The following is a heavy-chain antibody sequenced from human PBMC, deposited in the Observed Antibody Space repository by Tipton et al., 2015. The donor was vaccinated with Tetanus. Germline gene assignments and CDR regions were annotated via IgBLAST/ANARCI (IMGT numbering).Heavy chain of an antibody. CDR1: GFTFSDYY. Sequence: SLRLSCAASGFTFSDYYMSWIRQAPGKGLEWVSYISSSSSYTNYADSVKGRFTISRDNAKNSLYLQMNSLRAEDTAVYYCARASKKMSSSWCLSLDNWGQGTLAPVSS. CDR2: ISSSSSYT. J-gene: IGHJ4*02. D-gene: IGHD6-13*01. V-gene: IGHV3-11*06. CDR3: ARASKKMSSSWCLSLDN.